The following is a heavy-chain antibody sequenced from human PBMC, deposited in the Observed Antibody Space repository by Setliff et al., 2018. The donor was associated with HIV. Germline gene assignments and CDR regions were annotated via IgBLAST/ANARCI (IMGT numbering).Heavy chain of an antibody. V-gene: IGHV4-59*11. J-gene: IGHJ3*02. CDR2: IYTTGST. Sequence: PLETLSLTCTVSGGSMSTHYWSWIRQTPGKGLEWIGHIYTTGSTHYNPSLRSRVTISIDTSKSHFSLRLKSVTAADTALYYCASGSPFDGFDMWGQGTMVTVSS. CDR1: GGSMSTHY. D-gene: IGHD1-26*01. CDR3: ASGSPFDGFDM.